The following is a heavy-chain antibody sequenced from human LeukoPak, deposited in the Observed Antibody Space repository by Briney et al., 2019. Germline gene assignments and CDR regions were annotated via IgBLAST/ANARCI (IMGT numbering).Heavy chain of an antibody. CDR2: INQDGSEK. CDR1: GFTFSRYW. CDR3: ARGGSGTYSRLFDY. V-gene: IGHV3-7*01. J-gene: IGHJ4*02. Sequence: GGPLRLSCVASGFTFSRYWMSWVRQVPGKGLEWVANINQDGSEKYYVDSVKGRFTISRDNAKNSLYLQMNSLRAEDTAVYYCARGGSGTYSRLFDYWGQGTLVTVSS. D-gene: IGHD1-26*01.